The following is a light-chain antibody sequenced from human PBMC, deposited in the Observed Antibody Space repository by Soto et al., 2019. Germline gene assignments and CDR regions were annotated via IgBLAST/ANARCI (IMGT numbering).Light chain of an antibody. V-gene: IGLV2-8*01. CDR1: SSDVGTYNY. J-gene: IGLJ2*01. CDR3: SSYAGSNNVV. CDR2: EVT. Sequence: QSALTQPPSASGSPGQSVTISCTGTSSDVGTYNYVSWYQQHPGKAPKLMIYEVTKRPSGVPDRFCGSKSGSSASLTVSGLQAEDEADYYCSSYAGSNNVVFGGGTKLTVL.